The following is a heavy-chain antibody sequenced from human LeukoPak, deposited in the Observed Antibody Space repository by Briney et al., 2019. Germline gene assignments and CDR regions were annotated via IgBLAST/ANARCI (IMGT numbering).Heavy chain of an antibody. D-gene: IGHD2-15*01. CDR3: AITYSNNAFDV. J-gene: IGHJ3*01. V-gene: IGHV1-2*06. Sequence: ASVKVSCKTSGYTFSNYYIHWLRQAPGQGLEWMGRINPNTGGANYAQNFQGRVTMTRDTSTSTAYMDLGRLTSDDTAIYYCAITYSNNAFDVWGQGTVVTVSS. CDR2: INPNTGGA. CDR1: GYTFSNYY.